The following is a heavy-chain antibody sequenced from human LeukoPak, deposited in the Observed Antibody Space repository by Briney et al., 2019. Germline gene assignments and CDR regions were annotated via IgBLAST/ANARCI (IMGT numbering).Heavy chain of an antibody. CDR2: ITGSGGST. Sequence: PGGSLRLSCAASGFTFSSYAMSWVRQAPGKGLEWVSAITGSGGSTYYADSVKGRFTISRDNSKNTLYLQMHSLRAEDTAVYYCAKDVMVRGVTRYFGYWGQGTLVTVSS. CDR1: GFTFSSYA. V-gene: IGHV3-23*01. D-gene: IGHD3-10*01. J-gene: IGHJ4*02. CDR3: AKDVMVRGVTRYFGY.